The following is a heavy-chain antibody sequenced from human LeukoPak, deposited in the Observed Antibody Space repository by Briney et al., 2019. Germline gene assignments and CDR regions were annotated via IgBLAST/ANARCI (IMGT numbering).Heavy chain of an antibody. CDR1: KPTFSSFN. CDR2: ISSGSSYI. CDR3: ARGGGGGLDY. V-gene: IGHV3-21*01. J-gene: IGHJ4*02. D-gene: IGHD2-15*01. Sequence: LRPSRAAAKPTFSSFNMRSVRQAPRKRLEWVSSISSGSSYIYYADSVKGRFTISRDNAKNSLYLQMNSLRAEDTAVYYCARGGGGGLDYWGQGTLVTVSS.